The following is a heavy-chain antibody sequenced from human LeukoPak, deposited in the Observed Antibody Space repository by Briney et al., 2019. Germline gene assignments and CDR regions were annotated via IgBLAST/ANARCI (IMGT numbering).Heavy chain of an antibody. V-gene: IGHV3-7*01. CDR3: ARGGERTSISYLPY. CDR2: IRHVASEK. CDR1: GFRFSDYW. Sequence: GGSLRLSCVASGFRFSDYWMTGGRRAPGKVLEWVASIRHVASEKFYVDSVQGRFTISRDNSNNLLYLQMNSLRAEDAAVYFCARGGERTSISYLPYWGQGTLVTVSS. J-gene: IGHJ4*02. D-gene: IGHD2-21*02.